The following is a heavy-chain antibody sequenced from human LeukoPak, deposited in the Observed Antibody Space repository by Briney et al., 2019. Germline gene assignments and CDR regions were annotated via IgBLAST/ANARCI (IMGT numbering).Heavy chain of an antibody. J-gene: IGHJ3*02. Sequence: GGSLRLSCAASGFTFSTYDMHWVRQAPGKGLEWVAIISYDGSDKYYADSVKGRFTISRDNSKNTLYLQMNSLRAEDTAVYYCAKDFGGAAFDIWGQGTMVTVSS. CDR1: GFTFSTYD. CDR3: AKDFGGAAFDI. V-gene: IGHV3-30*18. D-gene: IGHD3-10*01. CDR2: ISYDGSDK.